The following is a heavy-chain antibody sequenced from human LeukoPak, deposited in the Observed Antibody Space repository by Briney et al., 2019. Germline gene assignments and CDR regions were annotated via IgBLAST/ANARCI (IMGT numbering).Heavy chain of an antibody. CDR2: IIPIFGTA. J-gene: IGHJ4*02. Sequence: SVKVSCKASGGTFSSYAISWVRQAPGQGLEWMGGIIPIFGTANYAQKFQGRVTITADESTSTAYMELSSLRSEDTAVYYCARVLESYCGGDCSFDYWGQGTLVTVSS. V-gene: IGHV1-69*13. CDR3: ARVLESYCGGDCSFDY. D-gene: IGHD2-21*02. CDR1: GGTFSSYA.